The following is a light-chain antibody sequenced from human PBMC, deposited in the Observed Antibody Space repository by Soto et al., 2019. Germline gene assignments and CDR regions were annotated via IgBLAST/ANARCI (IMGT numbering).Light chain of an antibody. J-gene: IGLJ2*01. CDR2: DVS. V-gene: IGLV2-14*01. Sequence: QSALTQSASVSGSPGQSITISCTGTSSDVGGYNYVSWYQQHPGKAPKLMIYDVSNRPSGVSNRFSGSKSGNTASLTISGLRAEDEADYYCSSYTGSSTYVVFGGGTQLTVL. CDR3: SSYTGSSTYVV. CDR1: SSDVGGYNY.